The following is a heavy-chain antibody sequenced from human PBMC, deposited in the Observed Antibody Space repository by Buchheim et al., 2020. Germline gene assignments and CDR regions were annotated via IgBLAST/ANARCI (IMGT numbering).Heavy chain of an antibody. CDR2: IKQDGSEK. V-gene: IGHV3-7*01. D-gene: IGHD2-2*01. CDR3: ARVVPAAIRAYGMDV. Sequence: EVQLVESGGGLVQPGGSLRLSCAASGFTFSSYWMSWVRQAPGKGLEWVANIKQDGSEKYYVDPVKGRFTISRDNAKNSLYLQMNSLRAEDTAVYYCARVVPAAIRAYGMDVWGQGTT. CDR1: GFTFSSYW. J-gene: IGHJ6*02.